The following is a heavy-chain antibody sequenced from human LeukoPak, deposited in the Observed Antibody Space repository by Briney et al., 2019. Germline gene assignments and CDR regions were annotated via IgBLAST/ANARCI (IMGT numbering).Heavy chain of an antibody. CDR2: ISDSGKST. D-gene: IGHD6-19*01. CDR3: ATLESSGWYYEC. CDR1: GFTFTTYA. J-gene: IGHJ4*02. Sequence: GGSLRRSCAASGFTFTTYAMRWVRQAPGKGLEWVSGISDSGKSTYYADSVKGRFTISRDNSKNTLYMQINSLRVEDTAVYYCATLESSGWYYECWGQGTLVTVSS. V-gene: IGHV3-23*01.